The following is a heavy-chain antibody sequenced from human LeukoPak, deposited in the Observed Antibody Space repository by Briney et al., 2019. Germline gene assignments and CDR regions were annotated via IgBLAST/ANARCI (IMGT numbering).Heavy chain of an antibody. CDR1: GFSFTNYW. V-gene: IGHV3-7*01. CDR2: IKQDGSEK. Sequence: GGSLRLSCAASGFSFTNYWMTWVRQAPGKGLEWVASIKQDGSEKYYVDSLKDRFAISRDNAKTSLYLQMDSLRAEDTAVYYCAKVSPGRTGTTVGFDYWGQGTLVTVSS. CDR3: AKVSPGRTGTTVGFDY. J-gene: IGHJ4*02. D-gene: IGHD1-7*01.